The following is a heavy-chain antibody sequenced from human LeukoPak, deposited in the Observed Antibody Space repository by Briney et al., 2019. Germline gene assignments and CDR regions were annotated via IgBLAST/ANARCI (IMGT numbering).Heavy chain of an antibody. J-gene: IGHJ4*02. CDR1: GVIVSSNY. CDR2: IYSSGRT. V-gene: IGHV3-53*01. Sequence: SGGSLRLSCAASGVIVSSNYMSWVRQAPGKGLEWVAVIYSSGRTYYADSVKGRFTISRDTSKNTLYLQMNRLRAEDTAVYYCASRQMDYFDYWGQGTLVTVSS. D-gene: IGHD5-24*01. CDR3: ASRQMDYFDY.